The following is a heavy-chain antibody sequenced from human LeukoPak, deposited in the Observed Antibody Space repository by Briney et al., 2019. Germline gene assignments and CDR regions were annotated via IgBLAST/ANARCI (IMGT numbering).Heavy chain of an antibody. V-gene: IGHV4-34*01. D-gene: IGHD6-13*01. Sequence: SETLSLTCAVYGGSFSGYYWSWIRQPPGKGLEWIGEINHSRSTNYNPSLKSRVTISVDTSKNQFSLKLSSVTAADTAVYYCARRSHSSSWYYAYYFDYWGQGTLVTVSS. CDR1: GGSFSGYY. CDR3: ARRSHSSSWYYAYYFDY. CDR2: INHSRST. J-gene: IGHJ4*02.